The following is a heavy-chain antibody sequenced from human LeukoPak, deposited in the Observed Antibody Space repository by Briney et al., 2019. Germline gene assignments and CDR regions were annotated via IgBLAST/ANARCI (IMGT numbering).Heavy chain of an antibody. Sequence: PGGSLRLSCAASGFTFSSYAMHWVRQAPGKGLEWVAVISYDGSNKYYADSVKGRFTISRDNSKNTLYLQMNSLRAEDTAVYYCARDLLLYFDCWGQGTLVTVSS. V-gene: IGHV3-30-3*01. D-gene: IGHD2-15*01. CDR2: ISYDGSNK. J-gene: IGHJ4*02. CDR3: ARDLLLYFDC. CDR1: GFTFSSYA.